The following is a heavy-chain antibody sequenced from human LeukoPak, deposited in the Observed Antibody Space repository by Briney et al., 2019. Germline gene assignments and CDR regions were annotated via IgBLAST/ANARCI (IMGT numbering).Heavy chain of an antibody. Sequence: SETLSLTCTVSGGSISSYYWSWIRQPPGKGLEWIGYVYYSGSTNYNPSLKSRVTISVDTSKNQFSLKLSSVTAADTAVYYCATTVGYSYGFLDYWGQGTLVTVSS. D-gene: IGHD5-18*01. CDR2: VYYSGST. CDR3: ATTVGYSYGFLDY. CDR1: GGSISSYY. V-gene: IGHV4-59*01. J-gene: IGHJ4*02.